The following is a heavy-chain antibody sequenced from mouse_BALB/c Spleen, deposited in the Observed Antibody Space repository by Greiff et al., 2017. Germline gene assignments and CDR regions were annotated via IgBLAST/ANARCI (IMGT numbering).Heavy chain of an antibody. CDR3: ARFRIFGDYDEGTFDY. J-gene: IGHJ2*01. V-gene: IGHV1-14*01. Sequence: EVQLQQSGAELMKPGASVKISCKATGYTFTSYVMHWVKQKPGQGLEWIGYINPYNDGTKYNEKFKGKATLTSDKSSSTAYMELSSLTSEDSAVYYCARFRIFGDYDEGTFDYWGQGTTLRVSS. D-gene: IGHD2-4*01. CDR1: GYTFTSYV. CDR2: INPYNDGT.